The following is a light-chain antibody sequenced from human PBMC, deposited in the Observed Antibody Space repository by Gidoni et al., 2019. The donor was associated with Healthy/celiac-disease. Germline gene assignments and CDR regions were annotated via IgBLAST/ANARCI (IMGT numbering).Light chain of an antibody. V-gene: IGKV4-1*01. J-gene: IGKJ2*01. CDR1: QSVLYSSNNKNY. CDR2: WAS. Sequence: DIVMTQSPASLAVSLGERATINCKSSQSVLYSSNNKNYLDWYQQKPGQPPKLRIYWASTRESGVPDRFSGSGSGTEFTLTISSLQAEDVAVYYCQQYYSTLVTFGQGTKLEIK. CDR3: QQYYSTLVT.